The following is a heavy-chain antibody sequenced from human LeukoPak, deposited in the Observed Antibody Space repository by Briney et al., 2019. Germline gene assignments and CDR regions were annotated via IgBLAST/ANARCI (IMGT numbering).Heavy chain of an antibody. CDR2: IYHSGSS. J-gene: IGHJ4*02. CDR1: GYSISNGYY. CDR3: ARVDIVATIHFDY. D-gene: IGHD5-12*01. V-gene: IGHV4-38-2*02. Sequence: SETLSLTCNVSGYSISNGYYWGWIRQPPGKGLEWIGIIYHSGSSHYNPSLKSRVSISVDTSKNQFSLILTSVTAADTAVYYCARVDIVATIHFDYWGQGTLVTVSS.